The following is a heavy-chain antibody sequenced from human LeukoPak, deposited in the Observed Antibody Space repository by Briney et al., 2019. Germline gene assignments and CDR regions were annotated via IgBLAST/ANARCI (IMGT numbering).Heavy chain of an antibody. V-gene: IGHV3-30*02. CDR2: IRYDGSNK. D-gene: IGHD6-13*01. J-gene: IGHJ5*02. CDR3: AKRGEGVSNRWYMNNWFDP. CDR1: GFTFSNYE. Sequence: GGSLRLSCAASGFTFSNYEMHWVRQAPGKGLDWVAFIRYDGSNKYYADSVKGRFTISRDNSKNTLYLQMNSLRAEDTAVYYCAKRGEGVSNRWYMNNWFDPWGQGTRVTVSS.